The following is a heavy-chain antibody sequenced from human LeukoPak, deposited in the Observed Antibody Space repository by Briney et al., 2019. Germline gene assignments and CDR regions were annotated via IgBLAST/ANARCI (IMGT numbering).Heavy chain of an antibody. D-gene: IGHD2-15*01. Sequence: PGGSLRLSCAASGFTFSSYAMSWVRQAPGKGLEWVSGISGSDGYTYYADSVKGRFTISRDNSKNTLFLQMNRLRPEDAAVYYCAKAPVTTCRGAFCYPFDYWGLGTLVTVSS. J-gene: IGHJ4*02. CDR1: GFTFSSYA. CDR3: AKAPVTTCRGAFCYPFDY. CDR2: ISGSDGYT. V-gene: IGHV3-23*01.